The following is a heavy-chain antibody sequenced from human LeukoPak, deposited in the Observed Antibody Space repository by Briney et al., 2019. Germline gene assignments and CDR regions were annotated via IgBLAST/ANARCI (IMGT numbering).Heavy chain of an antibody. CDR3: AKDSDEQQQRVGAFDI. CDR1: GFTFSSYA. Sequence: GGSLRLSCAASGFTFSSYAMSWVRQAPGKGLEWVSAISGSGGSTYYADSVKGRFTISRDNSKNTLYLQMNSLRAEDTAVYYCAKDSDEQQQRVGAFDIWGQGTMVTVSS. J-gene: IGHJ3*02. V-gene: IGHV3-23*01. CDR2: ISGSGGST. D-gene: IGHD6-13*01.